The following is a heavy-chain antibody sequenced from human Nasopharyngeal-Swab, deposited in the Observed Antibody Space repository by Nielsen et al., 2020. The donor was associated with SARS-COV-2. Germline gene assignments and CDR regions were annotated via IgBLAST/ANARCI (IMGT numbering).Heavy chain of an antibody. Sequence: GESLKISCAASGFTVSSNYMSWVRQAPGKGLEWVSVIYSGGSTYYADSVKGRFTISRDNAKNSLYLQMNSLRAEDTAVYYCARGGVVVAASLDVWGQGTTVTVSS. CDR1: GFTVSSNY. CDR2: IYSGGST. J-gene: IGHJ6*02. D-gene: IGHD2-15*01. CDR3: ARGGVVVAASLDV. V-gene: IGHV3-66*01.